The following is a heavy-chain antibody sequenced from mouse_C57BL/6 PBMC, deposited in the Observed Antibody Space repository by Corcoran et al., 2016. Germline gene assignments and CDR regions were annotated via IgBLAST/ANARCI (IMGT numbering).Heavy chain of an antibody. V-gene: IGHV1-81*01. CDR1: GYTFTSYG. CDR3: ALGEGSSLYYFDY. D-gene: IGHD1-1*01. Sequence: QVQLQQSGAELARPGASVKLSCKASGYTFTSYGISWVKQRTGQGLEWIGEIYPRSGNTYYNEKFKGKATLTADKSSSTAYMELRSLTSEDSAVYFCALGEGSSLYYFDYWGQGTTLTVSS. CDR2: IYPRSGNT. J-gene: IGHJ2*01.